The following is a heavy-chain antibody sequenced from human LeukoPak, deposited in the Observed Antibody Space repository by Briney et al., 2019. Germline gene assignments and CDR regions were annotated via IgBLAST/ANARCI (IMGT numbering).Heavy chain of an antibody. V-gene: IGHV3-15*01. CDR3: TTERGINVGATWDYFDY. CDR2: IKSKTDGGTT. Sequence: GGSLRLSCAASGFTFSNAWMSWVRQAPGKGLEWVGRIKSKTDGGTTDYAAPVKGRLTISRDDSKNTLYLQMNSLKTEDTAVYYCTTERGINVGATWDYFDYWGQGTLVTVSS. J-gene: IGHJ4*02. CDR1: GFTFSNAW. D-gene: IGHD1-26*01.